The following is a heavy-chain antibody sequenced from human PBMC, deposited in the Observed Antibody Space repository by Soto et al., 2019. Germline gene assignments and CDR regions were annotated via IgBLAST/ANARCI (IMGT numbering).Heavy chain of an antibody. Sequence: QVQLVQSGAEVKKPGSSVKVSCKASGGTFSSYAISWVRQAPGQGLEWMGGIIPIFGTANYAQKFQGRVTMTADESTSTAYMELSSLRSEDTAVYYCASPVPGYCSGGSCYHFDYWGQGTLVTVSS. D-gene: IGHD2-15*01. V-gene: IGHV1-69*12. J-gene: IGHJ4*02. CDR2: IIPIFGTA. CDR3: ASPVPGYCSGGSCYHFDY. CDR1: GGTFSSYA.